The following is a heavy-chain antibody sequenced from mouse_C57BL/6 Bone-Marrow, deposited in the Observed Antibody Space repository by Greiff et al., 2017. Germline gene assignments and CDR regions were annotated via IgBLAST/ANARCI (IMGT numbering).Heavy chain of an antibody. CDR2: ISSGGSYT. V-gene: IGHV5-6*01. CDR1: GFTFSSYG. J-gene: IGHJ4*01. Sequence: EVKLVESGGDLVKPGGSLKLSCAASGFTFSSYGMSWVRQTPDKRLEWVATISSGGSYTYYPDSVKGRFTISKDNAKNTLYLQMSSLKSEDTAMYYCARPGAMDYWGQGTSVTVSS. CDR3: ARPGAMDY.